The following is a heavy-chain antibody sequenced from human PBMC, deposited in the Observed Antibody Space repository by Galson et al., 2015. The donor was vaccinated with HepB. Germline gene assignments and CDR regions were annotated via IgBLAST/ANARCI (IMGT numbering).Heavy chain of an antibody. Sequence: SVKVSCKASGYTFTNYDISWVRQAPGQGLEWMGWISAYNGNTNYTQKLQGRVTMTTDTSTNTAYMDLRSLRSDDPAVYYCARVEWELRGSLDYWGQGTLVTVSS. CDR3: ARVEWELRGSLDY. CDR1: GYTFTNYD. CDR2: ISAYNGNT. V-gene: IGHV1-18*04. D-gene: IGHD1-7*01. J-gene: IGHJ4*02.